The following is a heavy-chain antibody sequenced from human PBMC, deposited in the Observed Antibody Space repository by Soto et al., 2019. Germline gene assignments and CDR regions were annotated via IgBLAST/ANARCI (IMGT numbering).Heavy chain of an antibody. CDR3: ASLTMVRGVPFFDY. D-gene: IGHD3-10*01. CDR1: EGKSGGFD. J-gene: IGHJ4*02. Sequence: SDTLCLSYSVAEGKSGGFDWSWIRKHPGKGLEWIGYIYYSGSTNYNPSLKSRVTISVDTSKNQFSLKLSSVTAADTAVYYCASLTMVRGVPFFDYWGQGTLVTVSS. V-gene: IGHV4-59*01. CDR2: IYYSGST.